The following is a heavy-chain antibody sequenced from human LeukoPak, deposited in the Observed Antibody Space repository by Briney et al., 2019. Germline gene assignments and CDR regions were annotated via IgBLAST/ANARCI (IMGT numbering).Heavy chain of an antibody. J-gene: IGHJ4*02. Sequence: GGSLRLSCAASGFTFSSYEMNWVRQAPGKGLEWVSYISSSGSTIYYADSVKGRFTISRDNAKNSLYLQMNSLRAEDTAVYYCAREGQGYDSSGQTDGWGQGTLVTVSS. CDR2: ISSSGSTI. V-gene: IGHV3-48*03. CDR1: GFTFSSYE. D-gene: IGHD3-22*01. CDR3: AREGQGYDSSGQTDG.